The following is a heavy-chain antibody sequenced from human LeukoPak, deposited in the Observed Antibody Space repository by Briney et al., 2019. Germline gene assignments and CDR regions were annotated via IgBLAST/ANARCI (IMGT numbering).Heavy chain of an antibody. CDR1: GFTFSNAW. D-gene: IGHD4-23*01. J-gene: IGHJ4*02. Sequence: PGESLRLSCVASGFTFSNAWMNWVRQAPGKGLEWVGRIKSKGDGETTDYAAPVKGRFTISRDDSKNTLFVQMNSLKAEDTGVYYCTTGLRWEHTEPTDYWGQGTLVTVSS. V-gene: IGHV3-15*01. CDR3: TTGLRWEHTEPTDY. CDR2: IKSKGDGETT.